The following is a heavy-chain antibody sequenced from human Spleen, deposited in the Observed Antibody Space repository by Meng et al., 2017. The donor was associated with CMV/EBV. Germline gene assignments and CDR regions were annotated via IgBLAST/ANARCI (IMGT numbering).Heavy chain of an antibody. CDR2: IYSGGSAT. Sequence: GESLKISCAASGFTFSNYGMHWVRQAPGKGLEWVSLIYSGGSATYYADSVKGRFTISRDNSENTLYLQMNSLRAADTAIYYCAKASINYDWFDPWGQGTLVTVSS. CDR3: AKASINYDWFDP. J-gene: IGHJ5*02. V-gene: IGHV3-23*03. CDR1: GFTFSNYG. D-gene: IGHD4-11*01.